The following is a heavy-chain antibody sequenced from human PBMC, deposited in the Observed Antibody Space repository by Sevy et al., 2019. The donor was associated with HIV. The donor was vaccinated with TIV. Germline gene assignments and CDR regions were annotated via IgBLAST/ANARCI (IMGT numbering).Heavy chain of an antibody. J-gene: IGHJ4*02. Sequence: GGSLRLSCAASGFSFSTYWMTWVRQAPGKGLEWVATMNQDGTERDYVDSVKGRFTISRDNTKTSLFLQMNSLGAEDTGVYYCVRGGLGGFSYSLDCWGQGTLVTVSS. CDR2: MNQDGTER. CDR1: GFSFSTYW. V-gene: IGHV3-7*01. CDR3: VRGGLGGFSYSLDC. D-gene: IGHD3-16*01.